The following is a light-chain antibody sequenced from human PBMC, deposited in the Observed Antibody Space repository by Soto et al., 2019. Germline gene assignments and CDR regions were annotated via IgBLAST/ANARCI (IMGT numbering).Light chain of an antibody. CDR1: SSNIGAGYD. Sequence: QSVLTQPPSVSGAPGQRVTISCTGSSSNIGAGYDVHWYQQRPGTAPKLLIFGNINRPSGVPDRFSGSKSGTSASLAITGLQAEDEGDYYCQCYDSTLSARYVFGTGTKVTVL. CDR2: GNI. J-gene: IGLJ1*01. CDR3: QCYDSTLSARYV. V-gene: IGLV1-40*01.